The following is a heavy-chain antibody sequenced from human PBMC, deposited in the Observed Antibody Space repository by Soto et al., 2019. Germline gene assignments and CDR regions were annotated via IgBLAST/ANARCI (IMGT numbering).Heavy chain of an antibody. Sequence: SETLSLTCAVSGDSISRGAFSWSWIRQPPGKGLEWIGYIYQSGNTYYHPSLKSRVTISLERSKNQFSLKLSSVTAADTAVYYCARDWYYSDSTGYYHDVFDIWGQGTMVTVSS. J-gene: IGHJ3*02. CDR1: GDSISRGAFS. CDR2: IYQSGNT. CDR3: ARDWYYSDSTGYYHDVFDI. D-gene: IGHD3-22*01. V-gene: IGHV4-30-2*01.